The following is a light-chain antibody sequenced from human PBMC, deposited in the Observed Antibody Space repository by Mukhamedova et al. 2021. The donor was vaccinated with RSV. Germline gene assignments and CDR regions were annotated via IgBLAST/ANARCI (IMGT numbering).Light chain of an antibody. CDR2: AAS. Sequence: RVTITCRASQSISNYLNWYQQRPGKAPKLLIYAASNLQSGVPSRFTGSGSGTDFTLTISSLQPEDFATYYCQQSYSTPTWTFGQG. J-gene: IGKJ1*01. CDR3: QQSYSTPTWT. CDR1: QSISNY. V-gene: IGKV1-39*01.